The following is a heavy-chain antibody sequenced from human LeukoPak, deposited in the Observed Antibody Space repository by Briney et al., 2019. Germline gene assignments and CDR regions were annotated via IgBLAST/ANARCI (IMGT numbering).Heavy chain of an antibody. CDR3: ARHGGATMVRGVLVDAFDI. D-gene: IGHD3-10*01. CDR1: GGSISSYY. J-gene: IGHJ3*02. CDR2: IFYSGST. Sequence: SETLSLTCTVSGGSISSYYWSWIRQPPGKGLEWIGYIFYSGSTNYNPSLKSRVTISVDMSKNQFSLKLRSVTAADTAVYYCARHGGATMVRGVLVDAFDIWGQGTMVTVSS. V-gene: IGHV4-59*08.